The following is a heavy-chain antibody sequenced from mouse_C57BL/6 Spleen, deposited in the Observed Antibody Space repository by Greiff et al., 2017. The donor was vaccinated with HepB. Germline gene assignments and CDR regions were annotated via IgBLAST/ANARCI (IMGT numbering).Heavy chain of an antibody. J-gene: IGHJ4*01. CDR1: GFSFTSYG. D-gene: IGHD1-1*01. V-gene: IGHV2-2*01. Sequence: VQGVESGPGLVQPSQSLSITCTVSGFSFTSYGVHWVRQSPGKGLEWLGVIWSGGSTDYNAAFISRLSISKDNSKSQVFFKMNSLQADDTAIYYCARGDYGSSRYAMDYWGQGTSVTVSS. CDR2: IWSGGST. CDR3: ARGDYGSSRYAMDY.